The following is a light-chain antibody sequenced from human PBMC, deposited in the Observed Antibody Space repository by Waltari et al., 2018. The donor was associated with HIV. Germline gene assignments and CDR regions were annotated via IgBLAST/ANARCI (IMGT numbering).Light chain of an antibody. CDR3: CSYAGGTTSV. CDR2: EVT. V-gene: IGLV2-23*02. CDR1: SSDIGGYDI. J-gene: IGLJ3*02. Sequence: PGQSITISCTGTSSDIGGYDIVSWFQQHPGKAPKVMIYEVTKRPSGVSNRFSGSKSGNTASLTISGLQAEDEADYYCCSYAGGTTSVFRGGTKLTVL.